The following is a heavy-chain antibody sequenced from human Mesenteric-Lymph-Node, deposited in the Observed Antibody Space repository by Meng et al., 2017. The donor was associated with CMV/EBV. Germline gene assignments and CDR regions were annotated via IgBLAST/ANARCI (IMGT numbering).Heavy chain of an antibody. Sequence: GESLKISCAASGFTYNIYNVNWVRQAPGKGLEWVSSISSRSDYIYYADSVKGRFTISRDNAKNSLYLQMNSLTADDTAVYYCARARDHNPKGYYYYGMDVWGQGTTVTVSS. D-gene: IGHD1-14*01. CDR1: GFTYNIYN. CDR2: ISSRSDYI. CDR3: ARARDHNPKGYYYYGMDV. J-gene: IGHJ6*01. V-gene: IGHV3-21*01.